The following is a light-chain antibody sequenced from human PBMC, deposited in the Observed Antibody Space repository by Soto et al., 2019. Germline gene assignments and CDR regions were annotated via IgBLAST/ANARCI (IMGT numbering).Light chain of an antibody. V-gene: IGLV2-14*01. J-gene: IGLJ1*01. Sequence: QSVLTQPASVSGSPGQSITISCTGGSSDIGGYNYVSWFQQHPGKAPKLMIYEVTNLPSGVSNRFSGSKSGSTASLTISGLQAEDEADYYCSSYTSSNTLVFGTGTKLTVL. CDR3: SSYTSSNTLV. CDR1: SSDIGGYNY. CDR2: EVT.